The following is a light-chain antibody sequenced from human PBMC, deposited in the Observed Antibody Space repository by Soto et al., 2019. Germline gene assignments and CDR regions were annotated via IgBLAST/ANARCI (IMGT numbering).Light chain of an antibody. Sequence: EIVMTQSPATLSVSPGERATLSCRASQSVSSNLAWYQQKPGQAPRLLIYGASTRATGIPGRFSGRGSGTEFTLTISSLQSEEFAVYYCQQYNNWPLTFGGGTKVEIK. CDR2: GAS. CDR3: QQYNNWPLT. CDR1: QSVSSN. V-gene: IGKV3-15*01. J-gene: IGKJ4*01.